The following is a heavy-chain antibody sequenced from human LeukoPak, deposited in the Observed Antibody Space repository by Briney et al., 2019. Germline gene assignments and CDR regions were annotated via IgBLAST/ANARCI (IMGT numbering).Heavy chain of an antibody. CDR1: GGSISSYY. J-gene: IGHJ4*02. Sequence: PSETLSLTCSVSGGSISSYYSSWIRQPAGKGLEWIGRIYTSGDTDSNPSLKSRVTMSVDTSRYQFSLKLRSVTAADTAVYYCARDADFYDSSGYYAFDYWGQGTLVTVSS. V-gene: IGHV4-4*07. D-gene: IGHD3-22*01. CDR3: ARDADFYDSSGYYAFDY. CDR2: IYTSGDT.